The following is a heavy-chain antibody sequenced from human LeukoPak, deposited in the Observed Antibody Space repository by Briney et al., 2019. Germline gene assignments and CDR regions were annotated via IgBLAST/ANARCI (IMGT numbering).Heavy chain of an antibody. CDR3: AKLSSYGSHYYYGMDV. Sequence: GGSLRLSCAASGFTFSSYAMSWVRQAPGKGLEWVSAISGSGGSTYYADSVKGRFTISRDNSKNTLYLQMNSLRAEDTAVYYCAKLSSYGSHYYYGMDVWGQGTTVTVSS. D-gene: IGHD5-18*01. CDR2: ISGSGGST. J-gene: IGHJ6*02. CDR1: GFTFSSYA. V-gene: IGHV3-23*01.